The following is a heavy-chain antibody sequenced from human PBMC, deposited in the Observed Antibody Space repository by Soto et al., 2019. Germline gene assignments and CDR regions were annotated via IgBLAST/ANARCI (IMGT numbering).Heavy chain of an antibody. CDR3: ARDYGSGSYPYYYYYYGMDV. CDR1: GGSIRSYY. Sequence: PSETLSLTCTVSGGSIRSYYWSWIRQHPGKGLEWIGYIYYSGSTYYNPSLKSRVTISVDTSKNQFSLKLSSVTAADTAVYYCARDYGSGSYPYYYYYYGMDVWGQGTTVTVSS. V-gene: IGHV4-59*06. CDR2: IYYSGST. D-gene: IGHD3-10*01. J-gene: IGHJ6*02.